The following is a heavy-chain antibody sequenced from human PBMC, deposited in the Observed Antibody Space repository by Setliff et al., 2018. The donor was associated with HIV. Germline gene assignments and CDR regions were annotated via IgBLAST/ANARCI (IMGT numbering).Heavy chain of an antibody. D-gene: IGHD3-10*01. Sequence: SETLSLTCSVSGGPFSGYYWSWIRQPPGKGLEWIGYIYIYNSGSTNYNPSLTSRVTISVDTSRNQFSLKLSSVTAADTAIYYCARSRVRGVIIKGYWGQGTPVTVSS. J-gene: IGHJ4*02. CDR3: ARSRVRGVIIKGY. CDR1: GGPFSGYY. V-gene: IGHV4-59*12. CDR2: IYIYNSGST.